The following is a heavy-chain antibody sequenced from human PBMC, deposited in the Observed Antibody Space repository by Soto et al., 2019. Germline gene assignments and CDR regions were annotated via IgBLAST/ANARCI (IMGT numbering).Heavy chain of an antibody. D-gene: IGHD4-17*01. CDR1: GGLFSVFS. V-gene: IGHV1-69*06. CDR2: VLPIAGST. Sequence: QVQLVQSGAEVKKPGSSVKVSCKTSGGLFSVFSFNWVPQAPGQGLEWMGGVLPIAGSTDNAQKFQGRLAITADRSTSTIYMELSRLTSDDTANYYCATLRVRGGPLRVEKGGQRTLISVSS. CDR3: ATLRVRGGPLRVEK. J-gene: IGHJ4*01.